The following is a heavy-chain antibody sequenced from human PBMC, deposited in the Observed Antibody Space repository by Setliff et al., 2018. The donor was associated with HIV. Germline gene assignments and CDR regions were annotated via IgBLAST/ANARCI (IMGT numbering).Heavy chain of an antibody. V-gene: IGHV1-2*02. J-gene: IGHJ4*02. D-gene: IGHD6-19*01. CDR2: INPNGGGT. CDR1: GYTFTGYY. Sequence: ASVKVSCKASGYTFTGYYLHLVRQAPGQGLEWMGWINPNGGGTKYAQKFQGRVTLTRDTSINTVYMELSSLRSDDAAVYYCARGGAVGGSYSEPFEYWGQGTLVTVSS. CDR3: ARGGAVGGSYSEPFEY.